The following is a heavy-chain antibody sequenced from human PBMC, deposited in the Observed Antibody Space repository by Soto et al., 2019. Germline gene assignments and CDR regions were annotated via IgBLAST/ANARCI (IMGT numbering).Heavy chain of an antibody. CDR1: GFRFDDYA. V-gene: IGHV3-9*01. Sequence: EVHLVASGGGLVQPGRSLRLACAASGFRFDDYAIHWVRQAPGKGLDWVAAIGWDGVNIAYAASVKGRFTLSRYNARNSLYLQMESLRVENKAFYFCARVMAAYTWNDPCAHWGQGTLVTVSS. CDR2: IGWDGVNI. J-gene: IGHJ4*02. D-gene: IGHD1-20*01. CDR3: ARVMAAYTWNDPCAH.